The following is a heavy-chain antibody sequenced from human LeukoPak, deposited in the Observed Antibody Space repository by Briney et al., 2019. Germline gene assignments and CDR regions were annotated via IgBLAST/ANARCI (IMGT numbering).Heavy chain of an antibody. V-gene: IGHV1-46*01. CDR2: INPSGGST. CDR3: ARDGMATISPFFDY. Sequence: GASVKVSCKASGYTFTSYYMHWVRQAPGQGLEWMGIINPSGGSTSYAQKFQGRVTITADESTSTAYMELSGLRSEDTAVYYCARDGMATISPFFDYWGQGTLVTVSS. J-gene: IGHJ4*02. CDR1: GYTFTSYY. D-gene: IGHD5-24*01.